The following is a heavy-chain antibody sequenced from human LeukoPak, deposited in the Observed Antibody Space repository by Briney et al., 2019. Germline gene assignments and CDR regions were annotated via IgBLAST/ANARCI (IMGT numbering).Heavy chain of an antibody. CDR2: FDPEDGET. J-gene: IGHJ4*02. V-gene: IGHV1-24*01. Sequence: ASVKVSCKVSGYTLTELSMHWVRQAPGKGLEWMGGFDPEDGETIYAQKFQGRVTMTEDTSTDTAHMELSSLRSEDTAVYYCATGPSWSRPFDYWGQGTLVTVSS. D-gene: IGHD6-13*01. CDR1: GYTLTELS. CDR3: ATGPSWSRPFDY.